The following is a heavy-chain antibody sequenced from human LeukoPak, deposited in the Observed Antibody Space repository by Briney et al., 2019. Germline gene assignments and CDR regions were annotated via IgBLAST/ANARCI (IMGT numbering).Heavy chain of an antibody. CDR1: GFTVSSNY. V-gene: IGHV3-53*01. CDR3: ASLDRYVNTAPRAFDI. D-gene: IGHD5-18*01. J-gene: IGHJ3*02. Sequence: PGGSLRLSCAASGFTVSSNYMSWVRQAPGKGLEWVSVIYSGGSTYYADSVRGRFTISRDNSKNTLYLQMNRLRAEDTAVYYCASLDRYVNTAPRAFDIWGQGTMVTVSS. CDR2: IYSGGST.